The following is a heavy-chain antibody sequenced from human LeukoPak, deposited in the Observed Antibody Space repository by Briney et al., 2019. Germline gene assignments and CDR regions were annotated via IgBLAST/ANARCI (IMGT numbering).Heavy chain of an antibody. V-gene: IGHV3-21*01. J-gene: IGHJ5*02. CDR1: GFTFSSYS. CDR2: ISSSNSYI. Sequence: GGSLRLSCAASGFTFSSYSMNWVRQAPGKGLEWVSSISSSNSYIYYADSVKGRFTISRDNAKNSLYLQMSSLRAEDTAVYYCARTLGVDGFDPWGQGTLVTVFS. CDR3: ARTLGVDGFDP.